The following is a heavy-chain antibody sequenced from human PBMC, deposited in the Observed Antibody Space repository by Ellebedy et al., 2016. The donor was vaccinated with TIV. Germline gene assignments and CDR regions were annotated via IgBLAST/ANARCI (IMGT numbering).Heavy chain of an antibody. D-gene: IGHD2-15*01. Sequence: GESLKISCAASGFTFSRYWMNWVRQAPGKGLEWVANIRQDGSDKDYVDSVKGRFTISRGNAKNSLYLQMSSLRAEDTAVYYCTRGHCSGSSCLYYYYGMDVWGQGTTVTVAS. CDR1: GFTFSRYW. CDR2: IRQDGSDK. J-gene: IGHJ6*02. V-gene: IGHV3-7*03. CDR3: TRGHCSGSSCLYYYYGMDV.